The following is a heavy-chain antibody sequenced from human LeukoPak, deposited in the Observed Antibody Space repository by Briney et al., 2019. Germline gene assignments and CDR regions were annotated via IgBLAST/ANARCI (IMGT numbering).Heavy chain of an antibody. CDR1: GFTFSRYG. V-gene: IGHV3-30*18. Sequence: GGSLRLSCAASGFTFSRYGMLWVRPTPGKGLEWVAVISYDASNKYYADSVKGRFTISRDNSKNTLYLQMNSLRAEDTAVYYCAKSHGYSYGFDYWGQGTLVTVSS. CDR3: AKSHGYSYGFDY. J-gene: IGHJ4*02. CDR2: ISYDASNK. D-gene: IGHD5-18*01.